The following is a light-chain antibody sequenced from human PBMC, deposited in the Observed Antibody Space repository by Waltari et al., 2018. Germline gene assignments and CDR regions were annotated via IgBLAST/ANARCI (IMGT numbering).Light chain of an antibody. CDR2: GAS. CDR1: QSVGRS. Sequence: EIVLTQSPGTLSLPPGERATLSCRASQSVGRSLAWYQQKPGQAPRLLIYGASSRATGIPDRFSGSGSGTDFSLTISRLEPEDFAVYYCQHYVRLPATFGQGTKVEIK. J-gene: IGKJ1*01. CDR3: QHYVRLPAT. V-gene: IGKV3-20*01.